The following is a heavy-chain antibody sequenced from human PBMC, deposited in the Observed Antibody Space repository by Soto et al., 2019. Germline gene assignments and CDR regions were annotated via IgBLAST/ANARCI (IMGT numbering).Heavy chain of an antibody. CDR2: SNVYNGNT. V-gene: IGHV1-18*01. CDR1: GYTFTSYG. J-gene: IGHJ4*02. Sequence: QVQLVKSGAEVKKPGASVKVSCKASGYTFTSYGISWVRQAPGQGLEWMGWSNVYNGNTNYAQKLQGRVTMTTDTSTSTAYLDLRSLRSDDTAVYFCARDPSRGEYDYWVQGTLVTVSS. CDR3: ARDPSRGEYDY. D-gene: IGHD3-10*01.